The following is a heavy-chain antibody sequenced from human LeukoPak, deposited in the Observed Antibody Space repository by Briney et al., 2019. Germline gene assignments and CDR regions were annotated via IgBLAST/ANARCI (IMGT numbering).Heavy chain of an antibody. V-gene: IGHV3-53*01. D-gene: IGHD6-13*01. CDR1: GFTVSSNY. CDR2: IYSGGTT. CDR3: ARGGYSSSWYHFDY. J-gene: IGHJ4*02. Sequence: GSLILSCAASGFTVSSNYMSWVRQAPGKGLAWVSVIYSGGTTNYADSVKGRFTISRDNSKNTLFLQMNSLRAEDTAVYYCARGGYSSSWYHFDYWAREPWSPSPQ.